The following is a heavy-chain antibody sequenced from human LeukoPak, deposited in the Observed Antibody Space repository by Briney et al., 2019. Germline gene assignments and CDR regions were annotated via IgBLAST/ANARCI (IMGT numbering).Heavy chain of an antibody. CDR1: GGSISSGHYY. V-gene: IGHV4-30-4*01. D-gene: IGHD3-9*01. Sequence: SETLSLTCTVSGGSISSGHYYWSWIRQPPGKGLEWIGYIYYSGNTYYNPSLKSRVSISVDTSKNQFSLKLNSVTAADTAVYYCARRSPHYDILTGPWGQGTLVTVSS. J-gene: IGHJ5*02. CDR2: IYYSGNT. CDR3: ARRSPHYDILTGP.